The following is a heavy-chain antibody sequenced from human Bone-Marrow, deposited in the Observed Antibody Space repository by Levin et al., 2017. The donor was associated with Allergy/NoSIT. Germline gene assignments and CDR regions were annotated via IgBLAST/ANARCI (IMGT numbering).Heavy chain of an antibody. CDR2: IKSKTDGGTT. CDR1: GFTFSNAW. CDR3: TTGVWCGTGTTIYGMDV. Sequence: GESLKISCAASGFTFSNAWMSWVRQAPGKGLEWVGRIKSKTDGGTTDYAAPVKGRFTISRDDSKNTLYLQMNSLKTEDTAVYYCTTGVWCGTGTTIYGMDVWGQGTTVTVSS. D-gene: IGHD1-7*01. V-gene: IGHV3-15*01. J-gene: IGHJ6*02.